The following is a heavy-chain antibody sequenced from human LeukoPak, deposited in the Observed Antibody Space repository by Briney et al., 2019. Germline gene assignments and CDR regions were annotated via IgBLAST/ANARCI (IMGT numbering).Heavy chain of an antibody. V-gene: IGHV3-30*18. CDR2: ISYDGSDK. D-gene: IGHD3-10*01. Sequence: QLGGSLRLSCAASGFTFSTHDMHWVRQAPGKGLEWVAIISYDGSDKYYADSVKGRFTISRDNSKNTLYLQMNSLRAEDTAVYYCAKDFGEAAFDIWGQGTMVTVSS. J-gene: IGHJ3*02. CDR1: GFTFSTHD. CDR3: AKDFGEAAFDI.